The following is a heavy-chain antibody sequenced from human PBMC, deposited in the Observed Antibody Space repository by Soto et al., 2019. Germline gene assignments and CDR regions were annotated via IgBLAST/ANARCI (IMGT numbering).Heavy chain of an antibody. V-gene: IGHV3-23*01. J-gene: IGHJ3*02. D-gene: IGHD6-19*01. Sequence: GGSLRLSCAASGFPVSSNYMNWVRQAPGKGLEWVSAISGSGGSTYYADSVEGRFTISRDNSKNTLYLQMNSLRAEDTAVYYCAKGYSSGWLDAFDIWGQGTMVTVSS. CDR2: ISGSGGST. CDR1: GFPVSSNY. CDR3: AKGYSSGWLDAFDI.